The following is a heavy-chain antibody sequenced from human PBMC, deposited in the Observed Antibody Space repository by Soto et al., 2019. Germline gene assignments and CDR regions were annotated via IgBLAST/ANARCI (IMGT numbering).Heavy chain of an antibody. CDR2: IYYSGST. CDR3: ARICSGGSCYYYYGMDV. V-gene: IGHV4-30-4*01. Sequence: SETLSLTCTVSGGSISSGYYYWSWIRQPPGKGLEWIGYIYYSGSTYYNPSLKSRVTISVDTSKNQFSLKLSSVTAADTAVYYCARICSGGSCYYYYGMDVWGQGTTVTVSS. J-gene: IGHJ6*02. CDR1: GGSISSGYYY. D-gene: IGHD2-15*01.